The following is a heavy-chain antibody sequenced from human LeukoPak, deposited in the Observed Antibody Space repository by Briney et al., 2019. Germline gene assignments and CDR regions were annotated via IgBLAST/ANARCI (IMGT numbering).Heavy chain of an antibody. CDR1: GGSISSGGYY. J-gene: IGHJ3*02. CDR2: IYSGGST. D-gene: IGHD2-15*01. CDR3: ASRGYCSGGSCYSGAFDI. V-gene: IGHV3-66*01. Sequence: LSLTCTVSGGSISSGGYYWSWIRQAPGKGLEWVSVIYSGGSTYYADSVKGRFTISRDNSKNTLYLQMNSLRAEDTAVYYCASRGYCSGGSCYSGAFDIWGQGTMVTVSS.